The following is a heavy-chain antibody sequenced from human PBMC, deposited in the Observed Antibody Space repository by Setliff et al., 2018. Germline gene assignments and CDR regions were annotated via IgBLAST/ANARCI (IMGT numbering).Heavy chain of an antibody. Sequence: SETLSLTCTVSGGSISSGDYYWSWIRQPPGKRLEWIGEIIHSGSTNYNPSLKSRVPMSIDTSKNQFSLKLNSVTAADMAVYYCAREQWLDPPGYYYMDVWAKGTTVTVSS. CDR2: IIHSGST. J-gene: IGHJ6*03. CDR3: AREQWLDPPGYYYMDV. D-gene: IGHD6-19*01. CDR1: GGSISSGDYY. V-gene: IGHV4-61*08.